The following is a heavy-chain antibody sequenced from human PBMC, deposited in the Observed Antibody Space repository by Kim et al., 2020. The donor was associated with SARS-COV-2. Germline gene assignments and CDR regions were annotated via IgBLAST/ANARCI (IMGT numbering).Heavy chain of an antibody. CDR3: ATSLVGATPDGY. V-gene: IGHV1-2*04. CDR1: GYTFTGYY. D-gene: IGHD1-26*01. Sequence: ASVKVSCKASGYTFTGYYMHWVRQAPGQGLEWMGWINPNSGGTNYAQKFQGWLTMTRDTSISTAYMELSRLRSDDTAVYYCATSLVGATPDGYCGQGTRVTVSA. CDR2: INPNSGGT. J-gene: IGHJ4*02.